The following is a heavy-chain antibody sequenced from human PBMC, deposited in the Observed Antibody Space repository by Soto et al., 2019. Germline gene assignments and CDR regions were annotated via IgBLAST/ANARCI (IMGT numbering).Heavy chain of an antibody. D-gene: IGHD3-3*01. Sequence: ASVKVSCKASGYTFTSYGISWVRQAPGQGLEWMGWISAYNGNTNYAQKLQGRVTMTTDTSTSTAYMELRSLRSDDTAVYYFARVYDGDFWSGPTHLTYGMDVWGQGTTVTVSS. CDR3: ARVYDGDFWSGPTHLTYGMDV. CDR2: ISAYNGNT. J-gene: IGHJ6*02. CDR1: GYTFTSYG. V-gene: IGHV1-18*04.